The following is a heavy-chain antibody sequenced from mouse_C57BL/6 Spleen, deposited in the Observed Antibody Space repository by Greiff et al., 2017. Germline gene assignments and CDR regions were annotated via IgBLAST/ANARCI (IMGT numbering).Heavy chain of an antibody. J-gene: IGHJ2*01. CDR3: ARKDSNYDY. Sequence: VQLQQPGAELVRPGSSVKLSCKASGYTFTSYWMDWVKQRPGQGLEWIGNIYPSDSETHYNQKFKDKATLTVDKSSSPAYMQLSSLTSEDSAVYYCARKDSNYDYWGQGTTLTVSS. V-gene: IGHV1-61*01. CDR1: GYTFTSYW. D-gene: IGHD2-5*01. CDR2: IYPSDSET.